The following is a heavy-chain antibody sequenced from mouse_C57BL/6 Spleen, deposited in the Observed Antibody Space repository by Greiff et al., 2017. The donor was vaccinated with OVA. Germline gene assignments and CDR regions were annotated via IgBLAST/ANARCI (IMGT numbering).Heavy chain of an antibody. CDR1: GYAFTNYL. CDR2: INPGSGGT. D-gene: IGHD1-1*01. J-gene: IGHJ1*03. CDR3: ARNYYGSSPWYFDV. Sequence: VKLMESGAELVRPGTSVKVSCKASGYAFTNYLIEWVKQRPGQGLEWIGVINPGSGGTNYNEKFKGKATLTADKSSSTAYMQLSSLTSEDSAVYFCARNYYGSSPWYFDVWGTGTTVTVSS. V-gene: IGHV1-54*01.